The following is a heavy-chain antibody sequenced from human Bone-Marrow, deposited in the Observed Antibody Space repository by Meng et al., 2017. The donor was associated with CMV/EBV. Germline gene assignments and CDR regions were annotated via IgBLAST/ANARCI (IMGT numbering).Heavy chain of an antibody. CDR1: GYTFTGYY. CDR2: INPNSGGT. Sequence: ASVKVSCKASGYTFTGYYIHWVRQAPGQGLEWMGWINPNSGGTYYAQRFQGRVTMTRDTSISTAYMELSRLRSDDTAVYYCARDTREQWLSSPNGWFDPWGQGTLVTVSS. J-gene: IGHJ5*02. CDR3: ARDTREQWLSSPNGWFDP. D-gene: IGHD6-19*01. V-gene: IGHV1-2*02.